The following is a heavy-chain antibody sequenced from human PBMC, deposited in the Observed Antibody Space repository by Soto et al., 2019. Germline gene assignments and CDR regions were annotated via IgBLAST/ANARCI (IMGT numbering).Heavy chain of an antibody. CDR3: GRAHDSSGYDSFLAY. Sequence: QVQLQQWGAGLLNPSETLSLMCAVYGGSFSDHYWTWIRQTPGKGLEWLGEISRGGATNYNPSLKSRVSTSLATSKNQSSLNLRSVSAADTAVYYCGRAHDSSGYDSFLAYWGQGTLVTVSS. CDR1: GGSFSDHY. D-gene: IGHD3-22*01. CDR2: ISRGGAT. V-gene: IGHV4-34*01. J-gene: IGHJ4*02.